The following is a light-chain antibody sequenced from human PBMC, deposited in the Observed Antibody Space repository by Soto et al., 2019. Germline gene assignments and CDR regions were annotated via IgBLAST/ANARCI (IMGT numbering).Light chain of an antibody. V-gene: IGKV1-27*01. CDR1: QGIAPY. Sequence: DVQMTQSPSSLSAFVGDRVTITCRASQGIAPYLAWFQQKPRKVPKLLIYATSTLQSGVPSRFSGSGSGTDFTLTISSLQPEDVATYYCQKYNSAPLTFDGGTKMEIK. CDR3: QKYNSAPLT. CDR2: ATS. J-gene: IGKJ4*01.